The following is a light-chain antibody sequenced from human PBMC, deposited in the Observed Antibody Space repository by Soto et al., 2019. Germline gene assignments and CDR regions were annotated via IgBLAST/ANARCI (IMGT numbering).Light chain of an antibody. CDR1: QSVSNNY. V-gene: IGKV3-20*01. CDR3: QQYSIWRT. J-gene: IGKJ1*01. CDR2: GAS. Sequence: EIVLTQSPGTLSLSPGERATLSCRASQSVSNNYLAWYQQKPGQAPRLLIYGASNRTTGIPDRFSGSGSGTDFTLTIRGLQSEDFAVYYCQQYSIWRTFGQGTKVEIK.